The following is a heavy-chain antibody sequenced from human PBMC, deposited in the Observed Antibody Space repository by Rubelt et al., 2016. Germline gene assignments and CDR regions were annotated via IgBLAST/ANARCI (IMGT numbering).Heavy chain of an antibody. J-gene: IGHJ2*01. D-gene: IGHD4-17*01. CDR3: ASSTVTNRYWYFDL. Sequence: QVQLQESGPGLVKPSETLSLTCAVSGGSISSYYWSWIRQPPGKGLEWIGYVYYSGSTNYNPSLMSRVTISVDTSKNHFSLKLSSVTAADTAVYYWASSTVTNRYWYFDLWGRGTLVTVSS. CDR2: VYYSGST. CDR1: GGSISSYY. V-gene: IGHV4-59*08.